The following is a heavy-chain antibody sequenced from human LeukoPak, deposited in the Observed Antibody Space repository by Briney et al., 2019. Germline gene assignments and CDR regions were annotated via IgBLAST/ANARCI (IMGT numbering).Heavy chain of an antibody. V-gene: IGHV4-59*08. CDR3: ARVGHRYCSSTSCYTGVDY. CDR2: IYYSGST. J-gene: IGHJ4*02. CDR1: GGSTSSYY. Sequence: SETLSLTCSVSGGSTSSYYWSWIRQPPGKQLEWIGYIYYSGSTNYNPSLKSRVTISVDTSKNQFSLKLSSVTAADTAVYNCARVGHRYCSSTSCYTGVDYWGQGTLVTVSS. D-gene: IGHD2-2*02.